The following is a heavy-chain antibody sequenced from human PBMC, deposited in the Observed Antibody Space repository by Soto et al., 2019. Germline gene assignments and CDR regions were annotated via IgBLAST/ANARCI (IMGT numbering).Heavy chain of an antibody. J-gene: IGHJ4*02. CDR1: GGYIRSSTYY. Sequence: SQTLSLTCTVSGGYIRSSTYYCGWIRQPPGKGLEWIGSIYYSGSTHYNPSLKSRVTMSVDTSTNQFSLKLNSVTAADTAVYYCTAHEGGAAADRPLDYWGQGTLVTVSS. CDR2: IYYSGST. D-gene: IGHD6-13*01. CDR3: TAHEGGAAADRPLDY. V-gene: IGHV4-39*01.